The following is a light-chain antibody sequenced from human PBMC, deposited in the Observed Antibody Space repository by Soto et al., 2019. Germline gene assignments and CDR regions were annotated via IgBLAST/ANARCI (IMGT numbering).Light chain of an antibody. CDR2: GAS. CDR3: QQYNNWPWT. CDR1: QSVARN. Sequence: ERVMTQSPATLSVSPGERATLSCRASQSVARNLAWYQQKPGRAPRLLFSGASTRATGIPARFSGSGSGTEFTLTISSLQSEDFAVYYCQQYNNWPWTVGQGTKV. V-gene: IGKV3-15*01. J-gene: IGKJ1*01.